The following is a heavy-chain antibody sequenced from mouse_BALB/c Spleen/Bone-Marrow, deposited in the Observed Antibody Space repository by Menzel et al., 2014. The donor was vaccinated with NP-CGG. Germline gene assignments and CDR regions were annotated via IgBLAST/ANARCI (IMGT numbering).Heavy chain of an antibody. CDR2: TNPGSGGT. D-gene: IGHD4-1*01. Sequence: VQLQQSGAELVRPGTSVKVSCKASGYAFTNYLIEWVKQRPGQGLEWIGVTNPGSGGTNYNEKFKGKATLTADKSSSTAYMQLSSLTSDDSAVYFCARRELGEFDYWGQGTTLTVSS. CDR1: GYAFTNYL. J-gene: IGHJ2*01. CDR3: ARRELGEFDY. V-gene: IGHV1-54*03.